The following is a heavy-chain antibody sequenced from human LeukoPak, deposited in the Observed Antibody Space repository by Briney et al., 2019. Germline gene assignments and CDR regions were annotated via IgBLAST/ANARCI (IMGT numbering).Heavy chain of an antibody. CDR3: ARGEGGILATPEDY. CDR2: IYSGGST. D-gene: IGHD1-14*01. CDR1: GFTVSNSY. V-gene: IGHV3-53*01. Sequence: GRSLRLSCAASGFTVSNSYMSWVRQAPGKGLEWVSVIYSGGSTYYAGSVKGRFTISRDNSRNTLYLQMNSLRAEDTAVYYCARGEGGILATPEDYWGQGTLVTVSS. J-gene: IGHJ4*02.